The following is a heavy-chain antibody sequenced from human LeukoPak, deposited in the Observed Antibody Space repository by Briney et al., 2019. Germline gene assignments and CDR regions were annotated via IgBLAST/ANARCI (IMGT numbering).Heavy chain of an antibody. V-gene: IGHV3-30*04. CDR1: GFTFSSYA. CDR3: AILLSPFGEDTFDI. D-gene: IGHD3-10*01. J-gene: IGHJ3*02. CDR2: ISYDGSNK. Sequence: GGSLGLSCAASGFTFSSYAMHWVRQAPGKGLEWVAVISYDGSNKYYADSVKGRFTISRDNSKNTLYLQMNSLRAEDTAVYYCAILLSPFGEDTFDIWGQGTMVTVSS.